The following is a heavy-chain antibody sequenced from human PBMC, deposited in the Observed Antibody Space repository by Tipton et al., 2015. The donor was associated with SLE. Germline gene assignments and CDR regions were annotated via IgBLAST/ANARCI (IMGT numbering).Heavy chain of an antibody. CDR1: GGSISSRSHY. Sequence: GLVKPSETLSLTCSVSGGSISSRSHYWGWIRQPPGKGLEWIGSIYYSGSTYYNPSLKSRVTISVDTSKNQFSPKLSSVTDADTAVYYCARAGGGDSNWFDPWGQGTLVTVSS. V-gene: IGHV4-39*07. J-gene: IGHJ5*02. D-gene: IGHD2-21*01. CDR2: IYYSGST. CDR3: ARAGGGDSNWFDP.